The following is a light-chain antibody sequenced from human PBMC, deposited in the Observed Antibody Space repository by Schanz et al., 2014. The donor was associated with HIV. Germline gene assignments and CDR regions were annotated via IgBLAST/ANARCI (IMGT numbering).Light chain of an antibody. CDR3: QQSSTTWWT. CDR2: AAS. V-gene: IGKV1-39*01. Sequence: GYRVTITCRASQSISSYLNWYQQKPGRAPKLLIYAASSLQSGVPSRFSGSGSGTDFTLTISSLQPEDFATYYCQQSSTTWWTFGQGTKVEIK. CDR1: QSISSY. J-gene: IGKJ1*01.